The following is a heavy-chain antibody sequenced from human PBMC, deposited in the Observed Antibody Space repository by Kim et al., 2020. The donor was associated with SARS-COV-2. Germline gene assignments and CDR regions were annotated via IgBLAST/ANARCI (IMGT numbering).Heavy chain of an antibody. CDR3: ARGFTMIVAGWFDP. D-gene: IGHD3-22*01. CDR1: GFTFSSYS. Sequence: GGSLRLSCAASGFTFSSYSMNWVRQAPGKGLEWVSSISSSSSYIYYADSVKDRFTISRDNAKNSLYLQMNSLRAEDTAVYYCARGFTMIVAGWFDPWGQGTLVTVSS. V-gene: IGHV3-21*01. CDR2: ISSSSSYI. J-gene: IGHJ5*02.